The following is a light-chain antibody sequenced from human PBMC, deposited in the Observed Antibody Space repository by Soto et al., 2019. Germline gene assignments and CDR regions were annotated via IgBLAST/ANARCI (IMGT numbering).Light chain of an antibody. V-gene: IGKV1-39*01. CDR3: QQRSSWPPELT. CDR1: QSISSH. CDR2: TIS. J-gene: IGKJ4*01. Sequence: QMTHAPSALSASVGDRGTITCRASQSISSHLNWYQQKPGKAPKLLIYTISTLQSGVPSRFSGSGSGTDFTLTISSLEPEDFAVFYCQQRSSWPPELTFGGGTKVDIK.